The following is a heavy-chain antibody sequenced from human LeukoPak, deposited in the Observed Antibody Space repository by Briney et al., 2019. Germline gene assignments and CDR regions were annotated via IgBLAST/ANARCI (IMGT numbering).Heavy chain of an antibody. CDR3: ARDIDSSGLDAFDI. CDR2: IYSGGST. CDR1: GFTVSSNY. Sequence: GGSLRLSCAASGFTVSSNYMSWVRQAPGKGLEWVSVIYSGGSTYYADSVKGRFTISRDNAKKSLYLQMNRLRAEDTAVYYCARDIDSSGLDAFDIWGQGTMVTVSS. V-gene: IGHV3-53*01. J-gene: IGHJ3*02. D-gene: IGHD3-22*01.